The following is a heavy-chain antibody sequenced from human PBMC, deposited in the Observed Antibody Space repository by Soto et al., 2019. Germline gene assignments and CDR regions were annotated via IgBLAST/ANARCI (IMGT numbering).Heavy chain of an antibody. CDR2: INPNSGGT. J-gene: IGHJ4*02. Sequence: ASVKVSCKASGYTFTGYYMHWVRQAPGQGLEWMGWINPNSGGTNYAQKFQGWGTMTRDTSISTAYMELSRLRSDDTAVYYCARGLGTYYYCSGSSFDYWGQGTLVTVSS. D-gene: IGHD3-10*01. V-gene: IGHV1-2*04. CDR1: GYTFTGYY. CDR3: ARGLGTYYYCSGSSFDY.